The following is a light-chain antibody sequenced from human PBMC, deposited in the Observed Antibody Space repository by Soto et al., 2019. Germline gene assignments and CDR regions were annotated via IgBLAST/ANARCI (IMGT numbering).Light chain of an antibody. CDR2: EVS. CDR1: SSDVGGYNY. J-gene: IGLJ1*01. CDR3: SSYTSSSICYV. Sequence: QSALTQPASVSGSPGQSITISCTGTSSDVGGYNYVSWYQQHPGKAPKLMIYEVSNRPSGVSNRFSGPKSGNTASLTISGLQAEDEADYYCSSYTSSSICYVFGTGTKVTVL. V-gene: IGLV2-14*01.